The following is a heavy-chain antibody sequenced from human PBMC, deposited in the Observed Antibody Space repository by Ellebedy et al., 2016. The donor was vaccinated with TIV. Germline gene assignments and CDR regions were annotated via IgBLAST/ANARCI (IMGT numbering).Heavy chain of an antibody. Sequence: GGSLRLSCTASGFTFSSYWMSWVRQAPGKGLEWVANIKQDGSEKNYADSVKGRFTISRDNSKNTLYLQMNSLRAEDTAVYYCAKEGYSSSWYGAFDIWGQGTMVTASS. V-gene: IGHV3-7*01. D-gene: IGHD6-13*01. CDR3: AKEGYSSSWYGAFDI. CDR1: GFTFSSYW. J-gene: IGHJ3*02. CDR2: IKQDGSEK.